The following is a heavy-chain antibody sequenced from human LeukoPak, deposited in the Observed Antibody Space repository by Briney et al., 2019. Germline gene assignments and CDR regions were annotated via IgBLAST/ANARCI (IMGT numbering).Heavy chain of an antibody. J-gene: IGHJ4*02. D-gene: IGHD1-7*01. V-gene: IGHV4-61*02. CDR1: GGSISSGSYY. Sequence: SETLSLTCTVSGGSISSGSYYWSWIRQPAGKGLEWIGRVYTTGSTNYNPSLKSRVTISVDTSKNQFSLKLSSVTAADTAVYYCARGYDWXXILAHWGQXXXVXXSS. CDR2: VYTTGST. CDR3: ARGYDWXXILAH.